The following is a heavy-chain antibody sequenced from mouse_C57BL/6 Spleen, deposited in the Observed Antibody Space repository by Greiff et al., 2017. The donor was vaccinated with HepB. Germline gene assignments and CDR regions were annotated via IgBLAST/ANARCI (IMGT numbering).Heavy chain of an antibody. V-gene: IGHV1-7*01. CDR1: GYTFTSYW. CDR3: ARRYYDYDAWFAY. Sequence: VQLQQSGAELAKPGASVKLSCKASGYTFTSYWMHWVKQRPGQGLEWIGYINPSSGYTKYNQKFKDKATLTADKSSSTAYMQLSSMTYEDSAVYYCARRYYDYDAWFAYWGQGTLVTVSA. D-gene: IGHD2-4*01. J-gene: IGHJ3*01. CDR2: INPSSGYT.